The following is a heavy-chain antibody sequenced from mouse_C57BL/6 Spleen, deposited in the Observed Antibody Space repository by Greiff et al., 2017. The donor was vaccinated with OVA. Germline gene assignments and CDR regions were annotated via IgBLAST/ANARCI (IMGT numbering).Heavy chain of an antibody. CDR3: ARQGTRTGYAMDY. J-gene: IGHJ4*01. D-gene: IGHD4-1*01. Sequence: QVQLKQSGPGLVAPSQSLSITCTVSGFSLTSYGVHWVRQPPGKGLEWLVVIWSDGSTTYNSALKSRLSISKDNSKSQVFLKMNSLQTDDTAMYYCARQGTRTGYAMDYWGQGTSVTVSS. CDR1: GFSLTSYG. CDR2: IWSDGST. V-gene: IGHV2-6-1*01.